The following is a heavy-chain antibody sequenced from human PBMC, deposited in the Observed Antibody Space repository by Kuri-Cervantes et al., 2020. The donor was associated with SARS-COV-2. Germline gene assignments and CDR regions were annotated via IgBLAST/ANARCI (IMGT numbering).Heavy chain of an antibody. V-gene: IGHV4-59*01. CDR1: GASISEYY. CDR2: ISYSGST. Sequence: SETLSLTCSVSGASISEYYWNWIRQSPKKGLEWIGYISYSGSTNYNPSLKSRVTISVDTSKNQFSLKLSSVTAADPAVYYCARSSGWAAAFDIWGQRTMVTVSS. J-gene: IGHJ3*02. D-gene: IGHD6-19*01. CDR3: ARSSGWAAAFDI.